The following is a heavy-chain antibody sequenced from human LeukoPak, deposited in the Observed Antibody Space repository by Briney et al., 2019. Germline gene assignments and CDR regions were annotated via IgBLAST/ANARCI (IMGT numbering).Heavy chain of an antibody. CDR1: GGTFSSYA. D-gene: IGHD1-7*01. J-gene: IGHJ4*02. CDR2: IIPIFGTA. V-gene: IGHV1-69*05. Sequence: ASVKVSCKASGGTFSSYAISWVRQAPGQGLEWMGRIIPIFGTANYAQKFQGRVTITTDESTSTAYMELSSLRSEDTAVYYCARASPGYNWYSDYFDYWGQGTLVTVSS. CDR3: ARASPGYNWYSDYFDY.